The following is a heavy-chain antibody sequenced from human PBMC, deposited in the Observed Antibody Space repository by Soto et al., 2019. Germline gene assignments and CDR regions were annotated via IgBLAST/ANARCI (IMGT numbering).Heavy chain of an antibody. CDR2: IYYSGST. Sequence: QLQLQESGPGLVKPSETLSLTCTVSGGSISSSSYYWGWIRQPPGKGLEWVGSIYYSGSTYYNRSLKSRVTRSVEPYKNPCDLKLSSVVCADHAVYYCARRGGGILPLYWGQGTLVTVSS. D-gene: IGHD1-26*01. J-gene: IGHJ4*02. V-gene: IGHV4-39*01. CDR3: ARRGGGILPLY. CDR1: GGSISSSSYY.